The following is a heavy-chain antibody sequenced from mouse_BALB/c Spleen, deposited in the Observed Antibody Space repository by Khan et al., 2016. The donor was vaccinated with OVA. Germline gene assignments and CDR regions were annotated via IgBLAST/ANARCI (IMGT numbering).Heavy chain of an antibody. Sequence: QVQLHQSGAELMKPGASVKISCKASGYTFSSYWIEWVKQRPGHGLEWIGEILPGRNITNYNERFKDKATFTADTSSNTAYMQLSSLTSEDSAIYYCARGNYYGSTSWFGYWGQGTLVTVSA. D-gene: IGHD1-1*01. CDR2: ILPGRNIT. V-gene: IGHV1-9*01. J-gene: IGHJ3*01. CDR3: ARGNYYGSTSWFGY. CDR1: GYTFSSYW.